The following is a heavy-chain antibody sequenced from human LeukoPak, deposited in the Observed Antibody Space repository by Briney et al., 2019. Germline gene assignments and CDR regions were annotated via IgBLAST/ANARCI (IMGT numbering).Heavy chain of an antibody. V-gene: IGHV4-34*01. CDR3: EVSSSWYGGGVFDY. Sequence: SETLSLTCAVYGGSFSGYYWSWIRQPPGKGLEWIGEINHSGSTNYNPSLKSRVTISVDTSKNQFSLKLSSVTAADTAVYYCEVSSSWYGGGVFDYWGQGTLVTVSS. J-gene: IGHJ4*02. D-gene: IGHD6-13*01. CDR2: INHSGST. CDR1: GGSFSGYY.